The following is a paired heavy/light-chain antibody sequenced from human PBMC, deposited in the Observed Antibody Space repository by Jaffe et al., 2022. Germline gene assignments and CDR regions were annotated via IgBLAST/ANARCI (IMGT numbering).Heavy chain of an antibody. CDR1: GYSFTSYW. D-gene: IGHD3-10*01. J-gene: IGHJ6*03. Sequence: EVQLVQSGAEVKKPGESLKISCKGSGYSFTSYWIGWVRQMPGKGLEWMGIIYPGDSDTRYSPSFQGQVTISADKSISTAYLQWSSLKASDTAMYYCVRQNQLLWFGELLSPLGYYYYYMDVWGKGTTVTVSS. CDR2: IYPGDSDT. V-gene: IGHV5-51*01. CDR3: VRQNQLLWFGELLSPLGYYYYYMDV.
Light chain of an antibody. CDR2: ASS. V-gene: IGKV1-39*01. CDR3: QQNYNSLRT. J-gene: IGKJ1*01. Sequence: DIQMTQSPSSLSAAVGERVTITCRASQSISGYLSWYQQKPGKAPKLLIYASSSLQSGVPSRFSGSGSGTDFTLTISSLQPEDFATYYCQQNYNSLRTFGQGTKVEI. CDR1: QSISGY.